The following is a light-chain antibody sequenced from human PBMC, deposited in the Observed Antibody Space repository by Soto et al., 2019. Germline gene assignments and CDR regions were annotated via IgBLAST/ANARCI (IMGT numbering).Light chain of an antibody. CDR2: YDS. CDR3: QVWDRSSAHVV. Sequence: SYELTQPPSVSVAPGQTARITCGGNNIGSKSVHWYQQKPGQAPILVISYDSDRHSGIPERFSGSNSGSTATLTISRVEAGDEADYYCQVWDRSSAHVVFGGGTKVTVL. V-gene: IGLV3-21*04. J-gene: IGLJ3*02. CDR1: NIGSKS.